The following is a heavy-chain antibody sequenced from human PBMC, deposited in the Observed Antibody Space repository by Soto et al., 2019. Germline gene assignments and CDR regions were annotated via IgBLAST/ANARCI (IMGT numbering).Heavy chain of an antibody. Sequence: WGSRRLSCSSSVITFSNSWMTWVRQAPGKWLEWVVRIKSITDVVTTDYAAPVKVRFTISRDDSKDTLYLQMNNLRTEDTAVYHCTTDSADIVVVPATFGMDVWGQGTTVTVSS. D-gene: IGHD2-2*01. CDR2: IKSITDVVTT. CDR1: VITFSNSW. V-gene: IGHV3-15*01. J-gene: IGHJ6*02. CDR3: TTDSADIVVVPATFGMDV.